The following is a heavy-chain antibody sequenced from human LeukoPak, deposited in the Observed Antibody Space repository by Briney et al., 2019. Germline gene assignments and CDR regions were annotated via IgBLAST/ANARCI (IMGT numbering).Heavy chain of an antibody. D-gene: IGHD6-19*01. J-gene: IGHJ4*02. Sequence: GASVKVSCKASGYTFTGYYMHWVRQAPGQGLEWMGWINPNSGGTNYAQKFQGRVTMTTDTSTSTAYMELRSLRSDDTAVYYCARDLKRGYSSGRYSWGTGSSNDYWGQGTLVTVSS. V-gene: IGHV1-2*02. CDR2: INPNSGGT. CDR1: GYTFTGYY. CDR3: ARDLKRGYSSGRYSWGTGSSNDY.